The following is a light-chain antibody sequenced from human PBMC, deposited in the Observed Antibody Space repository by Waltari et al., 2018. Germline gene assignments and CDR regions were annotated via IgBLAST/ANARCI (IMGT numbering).Light chain of an antibody. CDR1: QSISSN. Sequence: EIVLTQSPATLSLSPGERATLSCRASQSISSNLGWYQQKPGQAPRLLIHEASKRATAIPARFLGSGSGTDFTLTIRSLEAEEFAVYYCQQRTSWPLTFGGGTRVEVK. CDR2: EAS. J-gene: IGKJ4*01. V-gene: IGKV3-11*01. CDR3: QQRTSWPLT.